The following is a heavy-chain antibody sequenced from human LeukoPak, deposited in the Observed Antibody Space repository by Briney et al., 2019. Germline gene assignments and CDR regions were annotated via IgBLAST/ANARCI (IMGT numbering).Heavy chain of an antibody. V-gene: IGHV4-59*01. D-gene: IGHD6-13*01. J-gene: IGHJ4*02. CDR3: ARVAAAGDFDY. CDR2: IYYSGST. CDR1: RGSISSYY. Sequence: SETLSLTCTVSRGSISSYYWSWIRQPPGKGLEWIGYIYYSGSTNYNPSLKSRVTISVDTSKNQFSLKLSSVTAADTAVYYCARVAAAGDFDYWGQGTLVTVSS.